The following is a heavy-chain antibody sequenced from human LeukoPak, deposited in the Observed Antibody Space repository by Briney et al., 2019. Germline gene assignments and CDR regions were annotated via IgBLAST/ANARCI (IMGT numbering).Heavy chain of an antibody. V-gene: IGHV1-3*01. CDR2: ISAGNGNT. Sequence: ASVKVSCKASGYTFTSYAIHWVRQAPGQRRGWMGWISAGNGNTKYSQNFQGRVTFISNTSATTAFMEPSSLRSEDAAVYYCARDSGSGNNDYWGQGTLVTVSS. CDR3: ARDSGSGNNDY. J-gene: IGHJ4*02. D-gene: IGHD1-26*01. CDR1: GYTFTSYA.